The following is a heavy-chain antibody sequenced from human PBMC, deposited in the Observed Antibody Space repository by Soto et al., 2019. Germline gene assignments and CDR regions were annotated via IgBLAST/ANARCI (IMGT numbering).Heavy chain of an antibody. Sequence: ASVKVSCKASGYTFTGYAMHWVRQAPGQRLEWMGWINAGNGNTKYSQKFQGRVTITRDTSASTAYMELSSLRSEDTAVYYCARVTIQLWLRGGNWFDPWGKGTLVTVSS. CDR2: INAGNGNT. CDR1: GYTFTGYA. CDR3: ARVTIQLWLRGGNWFDP. J-gene: IGHJ5*02. D-gene: IGHD5-18*01. V-gene: IGHV1-3*01.